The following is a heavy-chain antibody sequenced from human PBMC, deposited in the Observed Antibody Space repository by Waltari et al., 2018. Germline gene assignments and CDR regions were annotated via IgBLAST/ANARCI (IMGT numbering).Heavy chain of an antibody. V-gene: IGHV3-30*01. J-gene: IGHJ4*02. CDR1: GFTFSNPA. Sequence: QVQLVESGGGVVQPGKSLKLSCAASGFTFSNPAMPWVRQAPGKGLDWVAVISSDGKYDYDSDSVRGRFTISRDNSKNTLYLQMDNLRAGDTAVYYCARDRGSHCSSSSCYDTFDYWGQGTLVTVSS. CDR2: ISSDGKYD. D-gene: IGHD2-2*01. CDR3: ARDRGSHCSSSSCYDTFDY.